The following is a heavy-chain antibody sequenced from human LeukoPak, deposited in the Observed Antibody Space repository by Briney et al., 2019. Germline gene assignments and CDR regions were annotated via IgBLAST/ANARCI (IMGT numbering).Heavy chain of an antibody. Sequence: SETLSLTCAVYGGSFSGYYWSWIRQPSGKGLEWIGEINHSGSTNYNPSLKSRVTISVDTSKNQFSLKLSSVTAADTAVYYCARGLTYYYDSSGYGYYFDYWGQGTLVTVSS. CDR2: INHSGST. D-gene: IGHD3-22*01. CDR3: ARGLTYYYDSSGYGYYFDY. CDR1: GGSFSGYY. J-gene: IGHJ4*02. V-gene: IGHV4-34*01.